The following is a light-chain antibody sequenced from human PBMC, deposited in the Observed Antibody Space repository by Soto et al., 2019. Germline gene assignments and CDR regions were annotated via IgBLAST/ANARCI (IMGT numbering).Light chain of an antibody. CDR1: QSISNY. CDR2: AAS. V-gene: IGKV1-39*01. Sequence: DIQMTQSPSSLSASVGDRVTITCRASQSISNYLNGYQQKPGKAPKLLIYAASSLQSGVPSRFRGSGAGTDFTLTISSLQPEDFATYYCQQSYSSPYTFGQGTKLEIK. CDR3: QQSYSSPYT. J-gene: IGKJ2*01.